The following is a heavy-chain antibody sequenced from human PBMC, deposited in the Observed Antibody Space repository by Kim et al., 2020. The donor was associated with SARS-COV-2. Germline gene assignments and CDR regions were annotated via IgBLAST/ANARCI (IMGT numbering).Heavy chain of an antibody. CDR3: AKARRAAAGFSYYFDY. V-gene: IGHV3-23*01. Sequence: SVQGRFTISRDNSKNTLYLQMNSLRAEDTAVYYCAKARRAAAGFSYYFDYWGQGTLVTVSS. J-gene: IGHJ4*02. D-gene: IGHD6-13*01.